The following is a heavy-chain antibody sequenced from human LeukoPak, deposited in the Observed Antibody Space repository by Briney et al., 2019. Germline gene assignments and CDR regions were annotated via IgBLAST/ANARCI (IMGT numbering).Heavy chain of an antibody. V-gene: IGHV3-33*01. CDR2: IWYDGGNK. D-gene: IGHD1-1*01. CDR3: VTYTYGMDV. CDR1: GFTFSNYA. J-gene: IGHJ6*02. Sequence: GGSLRLSCAASGFTFSNYAMHWVRQAPGKGPEWVAVIWYDGGNKYYADSVKGRFTISRDNSKNTLYLQMNSLRAEDTAVYYCVTYTYGMDVWGQGTTVTVSS.